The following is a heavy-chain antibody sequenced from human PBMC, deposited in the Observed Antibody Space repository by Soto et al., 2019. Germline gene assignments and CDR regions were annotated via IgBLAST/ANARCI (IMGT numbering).Heavy chain of an antibody. J-gene: IGHJ4*02. V-gene: IGHV3-23*01. Sequence: EVQLLESGGGPVQPGGSLRLSCAASGFTFSNYAMTWVRQAPGKGLEWVSTMSGTAGNTYYADSVKGRFTISRDNSKNSLYRLMNRRRAEAPAVYYCAKKYYFGSGSYVFYFDYWGQGTLVTVSS. CDR2: MSGTAGNT. D-gene: IGHD3-10*01. CDR3: AKKYYFGSGSYVFYFDY. CDR1: GFTFSNYA.